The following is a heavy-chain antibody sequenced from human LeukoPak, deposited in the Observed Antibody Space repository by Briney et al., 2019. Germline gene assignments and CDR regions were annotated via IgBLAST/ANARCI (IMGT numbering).Heavy chain of an antibody. Sequence: GGSLRLSCAASGFTFSNYAMSWVRQAPGKGLEWVLLISGSGGSTYYTDSVKGRFTISRDNSKNTLYLQMNSLRAEDTAVYYCARGTSPNSRCFDHWGQGTLVTVSS. CDR3: ARGTSPNSRCFDH. CDR2: ISGSGGST. J-gene: IGHJ4*02. D-gene: IGHD1/OR15-1a*01. CDR1: GFTFSNYA. V-gene: IGHV3-23*01.